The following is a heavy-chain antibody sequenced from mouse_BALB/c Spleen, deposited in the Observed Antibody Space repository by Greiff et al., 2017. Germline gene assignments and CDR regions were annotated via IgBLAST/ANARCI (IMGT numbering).Heavy chain of an antibody. V-gene: IGHV5-17*02. CDR1: GFTFTSYG. Sequence: EVKLVESGAGLVQPGGSRKLSCAASGFTFTSYGMHWVRQAPAKGLEWVAYISSGSSTIYYSDTVKGRFTISRDNPKNTLFLQMTSLRSEDAAMYYCAYGCYPAWFAYWGQGTLVTVSA. D-gene: IGHD2-3*01. CDR3: AYGCYPAWFAY. CDR2: ISSGSSTI. J-gene: IGHJ3*01.